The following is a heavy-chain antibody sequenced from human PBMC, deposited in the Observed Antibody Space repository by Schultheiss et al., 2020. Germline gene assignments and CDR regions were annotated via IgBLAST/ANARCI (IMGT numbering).Heavy chain of an antibody. CDR3: ARCHGWYYFDY. J-gene: IGHJ4*02. CDR2: IYYSGST. Sequence: GSLRLSCTVSGGSISSGSYYWSWIRQPPGKGLEWIGYIYYSGSTYYNPSLKSRVTISVDTSKNQFSLKLSSVTAADTAVYYCARCHGWYYFDYWGQGTLVTVSS. CDR1: GGSISSGSYY. D-gene: IGHD6-19*01. V-gene: IGHV4-61*01.